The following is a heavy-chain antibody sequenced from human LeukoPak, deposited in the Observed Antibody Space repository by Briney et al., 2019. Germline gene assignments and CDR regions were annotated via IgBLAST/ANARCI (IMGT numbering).Heavy chain of an antibody. D-gene: IGHD3-3*01. Sequence: GVLRLSSRASGXTFGDYGMSWVRQAPGKGLEWVGFIGGKAYGGTAEYATSVKGRFSISRDDSRSIAYLQMNSLKTEDTAVYYCTADQFFWGQGTLVTVSS. J-gene: IGHJ4*02. CDR3: TADQFF. CDR1: GXTFGDYG. CDR2: IGGKAYGGTA. V-gene: IGHV3-49*04.